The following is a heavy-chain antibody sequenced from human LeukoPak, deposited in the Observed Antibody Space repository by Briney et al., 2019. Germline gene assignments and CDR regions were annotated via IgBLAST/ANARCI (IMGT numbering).Heavy chain of an antibody. CDR1: GSSFTTYW. CDR3: ARSLVGAPYYYYMDV. V-gene: IGHV5-51*01. CDR2: IYPGDSDT. D-gene: IGHD1-26*01. J-gene: IGHJ6*03. Sequence: GASLKISCKGSGSSFTTYWIGWVRQMPGKGLEWMGIIYPGDSDTRYSPSFQGQVTISADKSISTAYLQWSSLKASDTAMYYCARSLVGAPYYYYMDVWGKGTTVTVSS.